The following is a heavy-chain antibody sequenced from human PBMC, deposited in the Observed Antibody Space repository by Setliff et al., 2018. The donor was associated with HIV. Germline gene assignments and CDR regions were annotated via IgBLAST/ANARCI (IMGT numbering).Heavy chain of an antibody. CDR1: GFTVSSNY. Sequence: PGGSLRLSCAASGFTVSSNYMSWVRQAPGKGLEWVSVIYSGGSTYYADSVKGRFTISRDNSKNTLYLQVNSLRPEDTAVYSCASARVPTGGTSTSFDYWGQGTLVTVSS. CDR2: IYSGGST. J-gene: IGHJ4*02. V-gene: IGHV3-53*05. D-gene: IGHD1-1*01. CDR3: ASARVPTGGTSTSFDY.